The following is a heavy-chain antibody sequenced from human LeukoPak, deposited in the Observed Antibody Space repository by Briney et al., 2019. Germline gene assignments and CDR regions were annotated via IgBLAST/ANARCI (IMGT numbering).Heavy chain of an antibody. J-gene: IGHJ4*02. V-gene: IGHV4-34*01. Sequence: SETLSLTCAVYGGSFSGYYWSWIRQPPGKGLEWIGEINHSGSTNYNPSLKSRVAISVDTSKNQFSLKLSSVTAADTAVYYCAGHHPRNTVDFWGQGTLVTVSS. CDR2: INHSGST. CDR3: AGHHPRNTVDF. D-gene: IGHD2/OR15-2a*01. CDR1: GGSFSGYY.